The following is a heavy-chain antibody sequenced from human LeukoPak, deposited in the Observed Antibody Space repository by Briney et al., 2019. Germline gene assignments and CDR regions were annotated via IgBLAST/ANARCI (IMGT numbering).Heavy chain of an antibody. CDR2: IYYSGST. Sequence: SETLSLTCTVSGGSISSYYWSWIRQPPGKGLEWIGYIYYSGSTNYNPSLKSRVTISVDTSKNQFSLKLSSVTAADTAVYYCARAPSYYYGSGSYNWFDPWGQGTLVTVSS. CDR3: ARAPSYYYGSGSYNWFDP. CDR1: GGSISSYY. V-gene: IGHV4-59*01. D-gene: IGHD3-10*01. J-gene: IGHJ5*02.